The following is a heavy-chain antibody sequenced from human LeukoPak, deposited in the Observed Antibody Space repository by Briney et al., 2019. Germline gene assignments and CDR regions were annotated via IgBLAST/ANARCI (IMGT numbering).Heavy chain of an antibody. Sequence: SETLSLTCTVSGYSISSGYYWGWIRQPPGKGLEWIGSIYHSGSTYYNPFLKSRVTISVDTSKNQFSLKLSSVTAADTAVYYCARDWPQRGSGRYGYWGQGTLVTVSS. CDR2: IYHSGST. D-gene: IGHD3-10*01. J-gene: IGHJ4*02. V-gene: IGHV4-38-2*02. CDR3: ARDWPQRGSGRYGY. CDR1: GYSISSGYY.